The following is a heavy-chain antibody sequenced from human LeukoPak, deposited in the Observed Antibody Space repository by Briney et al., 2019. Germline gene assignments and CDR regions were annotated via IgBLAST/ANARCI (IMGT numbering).Heavy chain of an antibody. Sequence: ASVKVSCXASGYTFTSYGISWVRQAPGQGLEWMGWISIYNGNTDYAQKLRGRVTMTTDTSTSTAYLELRGLRSDDTAVYYCARITYDFWSGYYMPDDPWGQGTLVTVSS. CDR2: ISIYNGNT. CDR1: GYTFTSYG. J-gene: IGHJ5*02. V-gene: IGHV1-18*01. CDR3: ARITYDFWSGYYMPDDP. D-gene: IGHD3-3*01.